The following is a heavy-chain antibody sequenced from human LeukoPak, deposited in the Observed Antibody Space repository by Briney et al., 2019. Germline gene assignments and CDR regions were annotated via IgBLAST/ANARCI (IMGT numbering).Heavy chain of an antibody. J-gene: IGHJ5*02. V-gene: IGHV1-18*01. D-gene: IGHD3-9*01. CDR3: ARDGGLRYFDWLTNNWFDP. CDR1: GYTFTSYG. Sequence: GASVKVSCKASGYTFTSYGISWVRQAPGQGLEWMGWISAYNGNTNYAQKLQGRVTMTTDTSTSTAYMELRSLRSDDTAVYYCARDGGLRYFDWLTNNWFDPWGQGTLVTVSS. CDR2: ISAYNGNT.